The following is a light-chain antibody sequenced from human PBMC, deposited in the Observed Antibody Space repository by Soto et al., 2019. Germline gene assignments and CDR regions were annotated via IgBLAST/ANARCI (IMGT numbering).Light chain of an antibody. Sequence: SVLSQPASVCVSPGQSVAISCTETSSDVGSYNSVSWYQQYPGKAPKLMIHDVNNRPSGISDRFSGSKSGNTASLTISGLQAEDEADYYCSSFTSSTSYVFGTGTKVTVL. CDR2: DVN. J-gene: IGLJ1*01. V-gene: IGLV2-14*03. CDR1: SSDVGSYNS. CDR3: SSFTSSTSYV.